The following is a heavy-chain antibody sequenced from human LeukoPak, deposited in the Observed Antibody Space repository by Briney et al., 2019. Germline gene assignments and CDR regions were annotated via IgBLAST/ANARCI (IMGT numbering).Heavy chain of an antibody. Sequence: GRSLRLSCAASGFTFSSYAMSWVRQAPGKGLEWVSSISDRGGSTYYADPVKGRFTISRDNSKNTVYLQMNSLRAEDTAVYYCAKDQSDIAAAGGVYYWGQGTLVTVSS. CDR1: GFTFSSYA. J-gene: IGHJ4*02. CDR2: ISDRGGST. CDR3: AKDQSDIAAAGGVYY. D-gene: IGHD6-13*01. V-gene: IGHV3-23*01.